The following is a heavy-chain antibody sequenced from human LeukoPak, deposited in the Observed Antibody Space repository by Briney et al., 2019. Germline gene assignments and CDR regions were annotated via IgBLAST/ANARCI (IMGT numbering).Heavy chain of an antibody. Sequence: GASVKVSCKTSGGTFSSYAISWVRQAPGQGLEWMGRIIPIFGTANYAQKFQGRVTITTDESTSTAYMELSSLRSEDTAVYYCAGALHPRVVAATAFDYWGQGTLVTVSS. D-gene: IGHD2-15*01. J-gene: IGHJ4*02. CDR3: AGALHPRVVAATAFDY. V-gene: IGHV1-69*05. CDR1: GGTFSSYA. CDR2: IIPIFGTA.